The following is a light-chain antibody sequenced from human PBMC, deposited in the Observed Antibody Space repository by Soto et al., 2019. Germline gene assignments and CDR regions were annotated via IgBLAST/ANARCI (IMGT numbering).Light chain of an antibody. CDR3: QQYGSSGT. CDR1: HSVSRTY. V-gene: IGKV3-20*01. Sequence: DIVLTQWRFPLYLPPGERATLSFLASHSVSRTYLAWYQQKPGQAPRLLILGASDRATGNPDRFSGSGSGTDFTLTISRLEPEDFAVYYCQQYGSSGTFGQGTKVDIK. CDR2: GAS. J-gene: IGKJ1*01.